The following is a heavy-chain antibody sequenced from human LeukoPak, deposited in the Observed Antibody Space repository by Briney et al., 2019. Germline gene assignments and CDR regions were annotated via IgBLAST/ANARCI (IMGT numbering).Heavy chain of an antibody. V-gene: IGHV3-21*01. CDR2: ISSSSSYI. CDR3: ARGPRITMIDSQLDY. CDR1: GFTFSSYS. D-gene: IGHD3-22*01. J-gene: IGHJ4*02. Sequence: GGSLRLSCAASGFTFSSYSMDWVRQAPGKGLEWVSSISSSSSYIYYADSVKGRFTISRDNAKNSLYLQMNSLRAEDTAVYYCARGPRITMIDSQLDYWGQETLVTVSS.